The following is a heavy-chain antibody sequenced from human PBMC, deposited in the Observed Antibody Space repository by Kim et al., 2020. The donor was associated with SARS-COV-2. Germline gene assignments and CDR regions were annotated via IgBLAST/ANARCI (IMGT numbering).Heavy chain of an antibody. V-gene: IGHV3-9*01. CDR3: TRDLSVLDCTSTTCYAYGMDV. D-gene: IGHD2-2*01. Sequence: GRSLRLSCVASGFTFGAYAMHWVRKAPGKGLEWVAGIWKSDNIYYADSVKGRFTISRDNAKNSLFLEMTGLRPEDTAFYYCTRDLSVLDCTSTTCYAYGMDVWGQGTTVVVSS. CDR1: GFTFGAYA. CDR2: IWKSDNI. J-gene: IGHJ6*02.